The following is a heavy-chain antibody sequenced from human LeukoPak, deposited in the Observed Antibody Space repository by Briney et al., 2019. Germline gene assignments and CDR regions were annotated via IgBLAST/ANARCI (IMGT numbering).Heavy chain of an antibody. CDR3: ARVGRSGYYLDY. J-gene: IGHJ4*02. CDR2: MNPNSGNT. D-gene: IGHD3-22*01. V-gene: IGHV1-8*03. Sequence: ASVKVSCKASGYTFTSYDINWVRQATGQGLEWMGWMNPNSGNTGYAQKFQGRVTITRNTSISTAYMELSSLRSEDTAVYYCARVGRSGYYLDYWGQGTLVTVSS. CDR1: GYTFTSYD.